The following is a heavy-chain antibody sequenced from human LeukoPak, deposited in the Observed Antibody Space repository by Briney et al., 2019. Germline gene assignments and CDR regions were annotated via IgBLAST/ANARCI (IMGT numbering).Heavy chain of an antibody. J-gene: IGHJ4*02. Sequence: SETLSLTCTVSGDSICSYYWYCFRQPPGKELEWIACNYYSGITHYNPSLQCRVTISLDTSRNQFSLRLSSVTAADTAVYYCAREGIVRTYDQWGQGTLVTVSS. D-gene: IGHD1-26*01. CDR1: GDSICSYY. V-gene: IGHV4-59*12. CDR3: AREGIVRTYDQ. CDR2: NYYSGIT.